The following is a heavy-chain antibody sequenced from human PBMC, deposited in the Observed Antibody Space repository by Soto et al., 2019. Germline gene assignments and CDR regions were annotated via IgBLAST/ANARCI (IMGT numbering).Heavy chain of an antibody. J-gene: IGHJ6*02. V-gene: IGHV3-7*04. CDR1: GFTFSSNW. D-gene: IGHD5-18*01. Sequence: HPGGSLRLSCVGSGFTFSSNWMTWVRQAPGKGLEWVANIRQDGSEINYVDSVKGRFTISRDNTKNSLYLQMNSLRAEDTAVYYCARSALRGFRYGPHYHYRMDVPGQRSTDTVS. CDR2: IRQDGSEI. CDR3: ARSALRGFRYGPHYHYRMDV.